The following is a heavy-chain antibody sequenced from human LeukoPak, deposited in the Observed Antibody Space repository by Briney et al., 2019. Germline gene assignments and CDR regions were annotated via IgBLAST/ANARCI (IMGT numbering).Heavy chain of an antibody. D-gene: IGHD5/OR15-5a*01. CDR3: ARDGGGLRPYNWFDP. Sequence: GASVKVSCKASGYTFTGYYMHWVRQAPGQGLEWMGWINPNSGGTNYAQKFQGRVTMTRDTSISTAYMELSRLRSDDTAVYYCARDGGGLRPYNWFDPRGQGTLVTVSS. J-gene: IGHJ5*02. CDR2: INPNSGGT. V-gene: IGHV1-2*02. CDR1: GYTFTGYY.